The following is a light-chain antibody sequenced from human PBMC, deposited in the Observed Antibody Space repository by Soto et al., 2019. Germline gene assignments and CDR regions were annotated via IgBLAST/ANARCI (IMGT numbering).Light chain of an antibody. CDR1: SSNIGINT. J-gene: IGLJ3*02. V-gene: IGLV1-44*01. Sequence: QSALTQPTSASGTPGQRVIISCSGSSSNIGINTVNWYQHFPGTAPKLLIYTTDQRPSGVPARFSGSRSATAASLAISGLQSEDEADYYCSAWDDNLDGPVFGGGTKLTVL. CDR2: TTD. CDR3: SAWDDNLDGPV.